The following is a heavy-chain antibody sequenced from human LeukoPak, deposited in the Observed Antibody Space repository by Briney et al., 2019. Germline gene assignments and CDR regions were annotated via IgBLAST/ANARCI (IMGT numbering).Heavy chain of an antibody. Sequence: SSVKVSCKPSRGTFSNYAISWVRPAAGQGREWMGRTIPILGIADYAQKFQGRVTITADKTTSTAYMELSSLRSEDTAVYYCARVKGITMVRGVPYGMDVWGQGTTVTVSS. J-gene: IGHJ6*02. D-gene: IGHD3-10*01. CDR2: TIPILGIA. CDR1: RGTFSNYA. CDR3: ARVKGITMVRGVPYGMDV. V-gene: IGHV1-69*04.